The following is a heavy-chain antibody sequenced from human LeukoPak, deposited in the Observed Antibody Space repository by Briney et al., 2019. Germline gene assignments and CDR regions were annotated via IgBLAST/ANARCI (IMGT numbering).Heavy chain of an antibody. V-gene: IGHV4-34*01. CDR1: GGSFSGYY. CDR3: ARDPFSSSFFDP. CDR2: INHSGST. Sequence: SETLSLTCAVYGGSFSGYYWSWIRQPPGKGLEWIGEINHSGSTDYNPSLKSRVTISVDTSKNQFSLKLSSVTAADTAVYYCARDPFSSSFFDPWGQGTLVTVSS. J-gene: IGHJ5*02. D-gene: IGHD6-13*01.